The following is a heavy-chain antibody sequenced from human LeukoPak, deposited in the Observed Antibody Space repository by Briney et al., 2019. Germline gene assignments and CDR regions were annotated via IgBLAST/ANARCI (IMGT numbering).Heavy chain of an antibody. CDR2: ISWNSGSI. Sequence: GGSLRLSCAASGFTFDDYAMHWVRQAPGKGLEWVSGISWNSGSIGHADSVKGRFTISRDNAKNSLYLQMNSLRAEDTALYYCAKSSFRGYAFDIWGQGTMVTVSS. CDR1: GFTFDDYA. CDR3: AKSSFRGYAFDI. D-gene: IGHD2/OR15-2a*01. J-gene: IGHJ3*02. V-gene: IGHV3-9*01.